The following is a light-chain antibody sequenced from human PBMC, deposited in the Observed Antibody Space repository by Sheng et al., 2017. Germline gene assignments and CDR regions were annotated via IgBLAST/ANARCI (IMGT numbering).Light chain of an antibody. V-gene: IGKV1D-16*01. J-gene: IGKJ4*01. CDR3: QQYDTFSLT. CDR2: AAS. Sequence: DIQMTQSPSSLSASVGDRVTITCRASQSIYRWLAWYQQKPEKAPKSLIYAASNLQSGVPSRFSGSGSGTDFTLTISSLQPEDFATYYCQQYDTFSLTFGGGTKVEIK. CDR1: QSIYRW.